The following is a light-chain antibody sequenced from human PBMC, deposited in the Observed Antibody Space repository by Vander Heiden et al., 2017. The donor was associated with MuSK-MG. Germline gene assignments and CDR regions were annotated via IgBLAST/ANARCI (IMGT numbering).Light chain of an antibody. J-gene: IGKJ2*01. CDR3: QQFSSYPHT. V-gene: IGKV1-9*01. Sequence: DIQLTQSPSFLSASVGDRVTITCRASQGISSYLTWYQQKPGKAPKLLIYAASTLQSGVPSRFSGSESGTQFTLTISSLQPEDFATYYCQQFSSYPHTFGQGTKLXIK. CDR2: AAS. CDR1: QGISSY.